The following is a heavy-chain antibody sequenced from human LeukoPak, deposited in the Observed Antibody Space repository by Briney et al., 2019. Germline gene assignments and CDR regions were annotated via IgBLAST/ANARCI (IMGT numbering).Heavy chain of an antibody. D-gene: IGHD5-24*01. J-gene: IGHJ4*02. CDR1: GGTFSSYA. Sequence: SSVKVSCKASGGTFSSYAISWVRQAPGQGLEWMGRIIPILGIANYAQKFQGRVTITADKSTSTAYMELSSLRSEDTAVYYCARGRDGYNLGLFDYWGRGTLVTVSS. CDR2: IIPILGIA. CDR3: ARGRDGYNLGLFDY. V-gene: IGHV1-69*04.